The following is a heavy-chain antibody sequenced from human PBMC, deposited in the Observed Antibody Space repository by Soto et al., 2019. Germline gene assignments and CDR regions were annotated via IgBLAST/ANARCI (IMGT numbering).Heavy chain of an antibody. CDR1: GGVFSSYV. Sequence: QVQVVQSGTEVKKPGSSVKVSCQASGGVFSSYVLNWVRQAPGQGLEWMGGAIPVFGTTNYAPKFQGRPTVTADRGPRTASASMELSSLTFEDTAVYYCVFEWLSVPDYGLDVWGRGTTVSVSS. CDR2: AIPVFGTT. CDR3: VFEWLSVPDYGLDV. J-gene: IGHJ6*02. D-gene: IGHD5-12*01. V-gene: IGHV1-69*06.